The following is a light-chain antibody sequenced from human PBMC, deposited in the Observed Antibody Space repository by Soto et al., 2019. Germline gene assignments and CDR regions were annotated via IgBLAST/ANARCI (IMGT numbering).Light chain of an antibody. CDR3: QQRSNWPPYT. V-gene: IGKV3-11*01. CDR1: QTVSFY. Sequence: EIVLTQSPATLSLSPGERATLSCRASQTVSFYLAWYQQKHGQAPRILIYYASKRATGTPARFSGSGSGTDFTLTISSLEPEDFAVYYCQQRSNWPPYTFGPGTKVDIK. CDR2: YAS. J-gene: IGKJ3*01.